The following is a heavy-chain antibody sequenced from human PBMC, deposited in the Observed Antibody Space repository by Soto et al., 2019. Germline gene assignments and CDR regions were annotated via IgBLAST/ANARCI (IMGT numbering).Heavy chain of an antibody. D-gene: IGHD3-10*01. CDR1: GGTFSSYA. V-gene: IGHV1-69*01. CDR3: ASGSGDRGVIGYYYYGMDV. J-gene: IGHJ6*02. Sequence: QVQLVQSGAEVKKPGSSVKVSCKASGGTFSSYAISWVRQAPGQGLEWMGGIIPIFGTANYAQKFQGRVTITADESTSTAYMELSSLRSEDTAVYYCASGSGDRGVIGYYYYGMDVWGQGTTVTVSS. CDR2: IIPIFGTA.